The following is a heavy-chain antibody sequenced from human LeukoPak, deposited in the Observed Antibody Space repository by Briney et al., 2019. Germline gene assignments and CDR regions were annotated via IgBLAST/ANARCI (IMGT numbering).Heavy chain of an antibody. Sequence: GASVKVSCKASGYTLTSYDINWVRQATGQGLEWMGWMNPNSGNTGYAQKFQGRVTMTRNTSISTAYMELSSLRSEDTAVYYCASGRRYCSSTSCYLSFDYWGPGPLVTVSS. CDR3: ASGRRYCSSTSCYLSFDY. CDR2: MNPNSGNT. V-gene: IGHV1-8*01. CDR1: GYTLTSYD. D-gene: IGHD2-2*01. J-gene: IGHJ4*02.